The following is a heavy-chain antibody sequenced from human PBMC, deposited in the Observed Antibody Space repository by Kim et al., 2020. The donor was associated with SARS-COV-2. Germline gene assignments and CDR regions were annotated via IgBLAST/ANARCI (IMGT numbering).Heavy chain of an antibody. V-gene: IGHV1-8*01. CDR2: MNPNSGNT. CDR3: ARGYPIAVAGGDYYYGMGV. J-gene: IGHJ6*02. D-gene: IGHD6-19*01. CDR1: GYTFTSYD. Sequence: ASVKVSCKASGYTFTSYDINWVRQATGQGLEWMGWMNPNSGNTGYAQKFQGRVTMTRNTSISTAYMELSSLRSEDTAVYYCARGYPIAVAGGDYYYGMGVWGQGTTVTVSS.